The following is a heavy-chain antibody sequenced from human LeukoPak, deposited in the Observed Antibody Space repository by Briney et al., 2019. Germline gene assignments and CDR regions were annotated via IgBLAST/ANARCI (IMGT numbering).Heavy chain of an antibody. V-gene: IGHV4-34*01. CDR3: ARHSPYYYDSSGLDY. D-gene: IGHD3-22*01. J-gene: IGHJ4*02. CDR2: INHSGST. CDR1: GGSFSGYY. Sequence: SETLSLTCAVYGGSFSGYYWSWIRQPPGKGLEWIGEINHSGSTNYNPSLKSRVTISVDTSKNQFSLKLSPVTAADTAVYYCARHSPYYYDSSGLDYWGQGTLATVSS.